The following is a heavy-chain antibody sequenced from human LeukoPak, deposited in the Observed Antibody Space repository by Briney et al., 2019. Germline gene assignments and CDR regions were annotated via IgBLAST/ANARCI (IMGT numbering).Heavy chain of an antibody. Sequence: SETLSLTCAVYGGSFSGYYWSWIRQPPGKGLEWIGEINHSGSTNYNPSLKSRVTISVDTSKNQFSLKLSSVTAADTAVYYCARIILTGYYKWFDPWGQGTLVTVSS. CDR1: GGSFSGYY. D-gene: IGHD3-9*01. CDR2: INHSGST. V-gene: IGHV4-34*01. J-gene: IGHJ5*02. CDR3: ARIILTGYYKWFDP.